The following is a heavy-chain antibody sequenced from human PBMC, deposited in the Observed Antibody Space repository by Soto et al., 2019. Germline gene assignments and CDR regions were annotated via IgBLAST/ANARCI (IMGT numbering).Heavy chain of an antibody. J-gene: IGHJ6*02. CDR3: AVYDFWSGYYGMDV. CDR2: ISAYNGNT. V-gene: IGHV1-18*01. Sequence: ASGKVSCKASCYTFTSNGISWGRQAPGQGLEWMGWISAYNGNTNYAQKLQGRVTMTTDTSTSTAYMELRSLRSDDTAVYYCAVYDFWSGYYGMDVWGQGTTVTVSS. D-gene: IGHD3-3*01. CDR1: CYTFTSNG.